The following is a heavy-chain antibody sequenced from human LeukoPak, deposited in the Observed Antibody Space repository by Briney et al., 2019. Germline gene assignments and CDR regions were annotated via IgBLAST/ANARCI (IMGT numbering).Heavy chain of an antibody. Sequence: GGSLRLSCAASEFTVSSNYMSWVRQAPGKGLEWVSFIYSGGSTYYAGSVKGRFTISRDNSNNTLYLQMNSLRAEDTAVYYCARDRGGYYFDYWGQGTLVTVSS. CDR1: EFTVSSNY. D-gene: IGHD3-3*01. CDR2: IYSGGST. V-gene: IGHV3-66*01. CDR3: ARDRGGYYFDY. J-gene: IGHJ4*02.